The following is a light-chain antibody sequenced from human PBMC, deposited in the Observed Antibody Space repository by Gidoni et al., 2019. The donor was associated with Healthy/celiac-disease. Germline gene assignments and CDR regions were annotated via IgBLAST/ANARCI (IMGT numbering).Light chain of an antibody. CDR3: QKRRT. Sequence: IVLTQSPATLSLSPGERATLSCRASQSVSSYLAWYQQTPGQAPRLLIYDASNRATGIPARFSGSGSGTDFTLTISSLEPEDFAVYYCQKRRTFGGGTKVEIK. CDR1: QSVSSY. V-gene: IGKV3-11*01. J-gene: IGKJ4*01. CDR2: DAS.